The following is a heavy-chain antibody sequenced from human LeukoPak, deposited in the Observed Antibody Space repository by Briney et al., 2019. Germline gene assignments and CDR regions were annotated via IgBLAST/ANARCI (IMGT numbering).Heavy chain of an antibody. V-gene: IGHV3-53*01. CDR1: GFTVSTNY. D-gene: IGHD3-22*01. J-gene: IGHJ5*02. Sequence: GGSLRLSCAASGFTVSTNYMIWVRQAPGKGLDWVSVLYSDGTTYYADSVKGRFIISRDNSRNTLSLQMHSLRAEDTAAYYCARRENNGYYLSWGQGTLVTVSS. CDR2: LYSDGTT. CDR3: ARRENNGYYLS.